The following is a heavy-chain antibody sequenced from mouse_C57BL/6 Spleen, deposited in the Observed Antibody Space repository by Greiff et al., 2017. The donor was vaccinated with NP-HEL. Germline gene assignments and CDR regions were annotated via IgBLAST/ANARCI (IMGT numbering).Heavy chain of an antibody. J-gene: IGHJ3*01. CDR2: IYPRSGNT. V-gene: IGHV1-81*01. CDR1: GYTFTSYG. D-gene: IGHD1-1*02. Sequence: VQGVESGAELARPGASVKLSCKASGYTFTSYGISWVKQRTGQGLEWIGEIYPRSGNTYYNEKFKGKATLTADKSSSTAYMELRSLTSEDSAVYFCARENISFYGVELAYWGQGTLVTV. CDR3: ARENISFYGVELAY.